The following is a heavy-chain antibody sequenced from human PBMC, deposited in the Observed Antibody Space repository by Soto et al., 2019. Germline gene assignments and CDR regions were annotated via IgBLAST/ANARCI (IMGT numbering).Heavy chain of an antibody. D-gene: IGHD1-7*01. CDR1: GGSFTSNNW. CDR3: ASRDPGTSVDY. V-gene: IGHV4-4*02. Sequence: SETLSLTCAVSGGSFTSNNWWTWVRQPPGQGLEWIGEIYRTGSTNYNPSPKSRVTISLDKSENQFSLKVTSLTAADTAVYYCASRDPGTSVDYWGQGTLVTVSS. J-gene: IGHJ4*02. CDR2: IYRTGST.